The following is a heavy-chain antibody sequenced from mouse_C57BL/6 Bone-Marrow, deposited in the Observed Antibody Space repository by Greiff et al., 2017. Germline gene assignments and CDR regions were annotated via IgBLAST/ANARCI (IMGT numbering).Heavy chain of an antibody. D-gene: IGHD1-1*01. CDR3: ARYKEGYNDSSSFDY. CDR2: IRNKANGYTT. V-gene: IGHV7-3*01. J-gene: IGHJ2*01. Sequence: EVQLVESGGGLVQPGGSLSLSCAASGFTFTDYYMSWVRQTPGKALEWLGFIRNKANGYTTEYSASVKDRFTISRDNSQSILYLQMNALRAEDSATYYCARYKEGYNDSSSFDYWGQGTTLTVSS. CDR1: GFTFTDYY.